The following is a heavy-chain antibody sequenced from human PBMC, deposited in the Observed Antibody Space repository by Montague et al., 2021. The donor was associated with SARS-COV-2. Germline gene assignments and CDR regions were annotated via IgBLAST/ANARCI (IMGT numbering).Heavy chain of an antibody. D-gene: IGHD3-3*02. Sequence: SETLSLTCAVYGGSFSGHYWSWIRQPPGKGLEWIGEINLNGSTNYNPFLKGRVTISVATSKNQFSLKLSSVTAADTAVYYCSRVRSISFWVRQAAPDWGKGTTVTVSS. J-gene: IGHJ6*04. CDR3: SRVRSISFWVRQAAPD. V-gene: IGHV4-34*01. CDR2: INLNGST. CDR1: GGSFSGHY.